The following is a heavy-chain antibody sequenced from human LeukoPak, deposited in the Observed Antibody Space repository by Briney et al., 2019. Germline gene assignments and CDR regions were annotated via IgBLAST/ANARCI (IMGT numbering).Heavy chain of an antibody. D-gene: IGHD5-24*01. J-gene: IGHJ4*02. CDR3: AKEGRSLQTY. Sequence: GGSLGLSCAASGFMFSSYWMSWVRLAPGKGLEWVANIKDDGTETYYVDSVKGRFTISRDNAKNSLYLQMNSLRVEDTAVYYCAKEGRSLQTYWGQGTLVTVSS. CDR1: GFMFSSYW. CDR2: IKDDGTET. V-gene: IGHV3-7*03.